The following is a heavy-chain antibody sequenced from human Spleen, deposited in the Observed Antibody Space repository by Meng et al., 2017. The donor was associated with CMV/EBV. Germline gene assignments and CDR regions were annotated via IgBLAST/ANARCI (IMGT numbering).Heavy chain of an antibody. V-gene: IGHV3-23*03. D-gene: IGHD3-10*01. CDR3: ATAMAPDYGMDV. Sequence: GGSLRLSCAASGFTFSSYAMSWVRQAPGKGLEWVSVIYSGGSSTYYADSVKGRFTISRDNSKNTLYLQMNSLRAEDTAVYYCATAMAPDYGMDVWGQGTTVTVSS. CDR2: IYSGGSST. J-gene: IGHJ6*02. CDR1: GFTFSSYA.